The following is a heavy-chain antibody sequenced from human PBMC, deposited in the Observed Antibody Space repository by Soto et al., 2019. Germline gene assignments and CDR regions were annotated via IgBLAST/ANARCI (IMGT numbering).Heavy chain of an antibody. Sequence: XGSLRLSCAAAGFTFSDYYMSWIRQAPGKGLEWVSYISSSGDIIYYADSMKGRFTISRDNAKNSLYLQMNNLRAEDTAVYYCARDLGYYDSSGYLDYWGQGTLVTVSS. CDR3: ARDLGYYDSSGYLDY. J-gene: IGHJ4*02. V-gene: IGHV3-11*01. CDR1: GFTFSDYY. CDR2: ISSSGDII. D-gene: IGHD3-22*01.